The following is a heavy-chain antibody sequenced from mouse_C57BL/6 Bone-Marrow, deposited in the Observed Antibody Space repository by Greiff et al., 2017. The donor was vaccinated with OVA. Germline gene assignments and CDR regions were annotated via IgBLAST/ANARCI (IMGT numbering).Heavy chain of an antibody. CDR2: IWTGGGT. J-gene: IGHJ2*01. V-gene: IGHV2-9-2*01. Sequence: QVQLKESGPGLVAPSQSLSITCTVSGFSLTSYDISWIRQPPGKGLEWLGVIWTGGGTNYNSAFMSRLSISKDNSKSQVFLKMNSLQTDDTAIYYCVRDRRGNYFDYWGQGTTLTVSS. CDR3: VRDRRGNYFDY. CDR1: GFSLTSYD.